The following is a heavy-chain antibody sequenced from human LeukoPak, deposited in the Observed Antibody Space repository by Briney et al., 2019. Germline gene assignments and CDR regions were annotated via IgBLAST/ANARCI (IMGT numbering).Heavy chain of an antibody. CDR3: ARAEGYGDYGIDY. D-gene: IGHD4-17*01. Sequence: SQTLSLTCTVSGGSISSGSYYWSWIRQPAGKGLEWIARIYTSGSTNYNPSLKSRVTISVDTSKNQFSLKLSSVTAADTAVYYCARAEGYGDYGIDYWGQGTLVTVSS. CDR1: GGSISSGSYY. J-gene: IGHJ4*02. CDR2: IYTSGST. V-gene: IGHV4-61*02.